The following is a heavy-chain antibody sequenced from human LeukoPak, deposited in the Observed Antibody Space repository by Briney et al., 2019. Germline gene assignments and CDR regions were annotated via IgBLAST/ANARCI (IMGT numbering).Heavy chain of an antibody. D-gene: IGHD1-1*01. Sequence: SETLSLTCTVSGGSISSSSYYWGWIRQPPGKGLEWVGSIYYSGSTYYNPSLKSRVTISLDTSKNQFSLKLTSVTAADTAVYYCARVSWFPGTSYYYMDVWGKGTTVTVSS. V-gene: IGHV4-39*07. CDR3: ARVSWFPGTSYYYMDV. CDR2: IYYSGST. CDR1: GGSISSSSYY. J-gene: IGHJ6*03.